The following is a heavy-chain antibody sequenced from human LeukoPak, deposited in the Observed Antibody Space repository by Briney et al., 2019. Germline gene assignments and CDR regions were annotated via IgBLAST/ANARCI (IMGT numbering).Heavy chain of an antibody. Sequence: GASVKVSCKASGYTFTSYGISWVRQAPGQGLEWMGWISAYNGNTNYAQKLQGRVTMTTDTSTSTAYMELRSLRSDDTAVYYCARNFRSYSSSWSGDAFDIWGQGTMVTVSS. J-gene: IGHJ3*02. D-gene: IGHD6-13*01. V-gene: IGHV1-18*01. CDR2: ISAYNGNT. CDR3: ARNFRSYSSSWSGDAFDI. CDR1: GYTFTSYG.